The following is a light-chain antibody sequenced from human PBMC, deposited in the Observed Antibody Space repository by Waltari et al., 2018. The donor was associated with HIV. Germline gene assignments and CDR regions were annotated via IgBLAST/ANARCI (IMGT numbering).Light chain of an antibody. CDR3: MQALQIPWT. CDR2: LAS. Sequence: DIDFIQSGLPGRVTPGEPVSISRYSSQCLRDSNGAEYVDWYLQRPGQSQQLLIYLASGRAPEVYDRVRGSASSTKYTLRISRVQAEDVGVYYCMQALQIPWTLGRGTTLESK. J-gene: IGKJ1*01. CDR1: QCLRDSNGAEY. V-gene: IGKV2-28*01.